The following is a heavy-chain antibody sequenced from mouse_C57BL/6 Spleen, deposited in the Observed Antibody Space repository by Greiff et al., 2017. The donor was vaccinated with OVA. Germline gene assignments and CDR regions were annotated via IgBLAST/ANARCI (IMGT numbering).Heavy chain of an antibody. CDR1: GYTFTSYW. CDR3: ASYDYDEGPWFAY. D-gene: IGHD2-4*01. Sequence: QVQLQQSGAELAKPGASVKLSCKASGYTFTSYWMHWVKQRPGQGLEWIGYINPSSGYTKYNQKFKDKATLTADKSSSTAYMQLSSLTYEDSAVYYCASYDYDEGPWFAYWGQGTLVTVSA. J-gene: IGHJ3*01. CDR2: INPSSGYT. V-gene: IGHV1-7*01.